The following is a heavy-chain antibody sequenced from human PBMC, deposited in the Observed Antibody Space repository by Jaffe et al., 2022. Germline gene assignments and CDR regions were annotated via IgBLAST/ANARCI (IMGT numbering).Heavy chain of an antibody. CDR1: GGFLNEYSFY. Sequence: QLQLQESGPRLVKPSETLSLTCTVSGGFLNEYSFYWGWIRQPPGKGLEWIASIYYTGETLYNPSLKSRVTISEDASKNEFSLNLTSVTATDTAVYYCARQRYDSVTGYYKYYFDSWGQGTLVTISS. J-gene: IGHJ4*02. CDR3: ARQRYDSVTGYYKYYFDS. V-gene: IGHV4-39*01. D-gene: IGHD3-9*01. CDR2: IYYTGET.